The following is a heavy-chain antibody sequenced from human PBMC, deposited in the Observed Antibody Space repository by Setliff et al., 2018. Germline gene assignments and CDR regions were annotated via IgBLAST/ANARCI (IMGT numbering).Heavy chain of an antibody. CDR1: GYPFTSYY. J-gene: IGHJ4*02. CDR3: ARAGLAAAGRKGVFDH. V-gene: IGHV1-46*01. Sequence: GASVKVSCKASGYPFTSYYMYWLRQAPGQGPEWLGIINIGGGSASYAQKFEGRVTMTRDTSTSTVYMELNSLTSDDTAVYYCARAGLAAAGRKGVFDHWGQGTLVTVSS. CDR2: INIGGGSA. D-gene: IGHD6-25*01.